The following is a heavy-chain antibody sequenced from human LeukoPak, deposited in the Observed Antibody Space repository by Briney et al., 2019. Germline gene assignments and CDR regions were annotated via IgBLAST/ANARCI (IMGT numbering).Heavy chain of an antibody. Sequence: GGSLRLSCAASGFTFSSYSMNWVRQAPGKGLEWVSSISSSSSYIYCADSVKGRFTISRDNAKNSLYLQMNSLRAEDTAVYYCARVPPLLWFGELSYYYYYMDVWGKGTTVTVSS. CDR1: GFTFSSYS. D-gene: IGHD3-10*01. J-gene: IGHJ6*03. CDR3: ARVPPLLWFGELSYYYYYMDV. V-gene: IGHV3-21*01. CDR2: ISSSSSYI.